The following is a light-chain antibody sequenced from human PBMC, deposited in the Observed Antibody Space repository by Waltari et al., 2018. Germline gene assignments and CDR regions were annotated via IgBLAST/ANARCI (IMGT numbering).Light chain of an antibody. CDR1: SSTIGSNT. V-gene: IGLV1-44*01. CDR3: AAWDDSLNGLL. CDR2: SNN. J-gene: IGLJ2*01. Sequence: QSVLTQPPSASGTPGPRVTISCSGSSSTIGSNTVNWYQQLPGTAPKLLIYSNNQRPSGVPDRFSGSKSGTSASLAISGLQSEDEADYYCAAWDDSLNGLLFGGGTKLTVL.